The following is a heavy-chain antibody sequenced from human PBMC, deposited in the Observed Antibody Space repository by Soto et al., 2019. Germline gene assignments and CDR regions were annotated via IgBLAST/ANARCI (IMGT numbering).Heavy chain of an antibody. CDR2: IWDDGSKK. D-gene: IGHD3-16*01. Sequence: QVQLVESGGGVVQPGTSLRLSCAASGLNFRGYGFHWVRQAPGKGLDWVAVIWDDGSKKFYADSVKGRITFSRDDCRNSLFLQITSLTDEGPAIYYCVTGGGSTGVRSLGYFNYWGQGTLVTVSS. CDR1: GLNFRGYG. J-gene: IGHJ4*02. CDR3: VTGGGSTGVRSLGYFNY. V-gene: IGHV3-33*01.